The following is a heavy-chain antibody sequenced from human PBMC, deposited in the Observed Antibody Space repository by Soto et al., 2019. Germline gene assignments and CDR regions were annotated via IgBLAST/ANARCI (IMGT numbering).Heavy chain of an antibody. CDR3: ARHGSYSNRLYAFDV. CDR1: GCSLSSYY. J-gene: IGHJ3*01. Sequence: SETLSLTCTVSGCSLSSYYWSWIRQSPGKGLEWIAYIYYSGNTNYNPSLKSRVTISVDTSKNQISLKLSSVTATDTAVYYCARHGSYSNRLYAFDVWGQGTMVTVSS. D-gene: IGHD4-4*01. V-gene: IGHV4-59*08. CDR2: IYYSGNT.